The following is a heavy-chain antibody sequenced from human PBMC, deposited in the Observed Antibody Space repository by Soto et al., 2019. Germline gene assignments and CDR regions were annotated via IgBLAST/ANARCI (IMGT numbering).Heavy chain of an antibody. V-gene: IGHV4-38-2*01. CDR1: GDSISSGYY. D-gene: IGHD2-15*01. CDR3: ARKDNVGYYPY. CDR2: IYHSGTT. J-gene: IGHJ4*02. Sequence: PSETLSLTCAVSGDSISSGYYWAWIRQPPGKGLEWIGSIYHSGTTYYNPSLKSRVTISVDTYKNQFSLKLSSATAADSAVYYCARKDNVGYYPYFGQGTRVTVSS.